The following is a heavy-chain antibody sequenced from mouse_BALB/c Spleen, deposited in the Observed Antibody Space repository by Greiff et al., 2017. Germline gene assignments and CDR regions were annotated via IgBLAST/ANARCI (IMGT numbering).Heavy chain of an antibody. CDR3: AREGDYCTLWFAY. V-gene: IGHV3-2*02. D-gene: IGHD2-13*01. CDR1: GYSITSDYA. Sequence: EVQLQQSGPGLVKPSQSLSLTCTVTGYSITSDYAWNWIRQFPGNKLEWMGYISYSGSTSYNPSLKSRISITRDTSKNQFFLQLNSVTTEDTATYYCAREGDYCTLWFAYWGQGTLVTVSA. CDR2: ISYSGST. J-gene: IGHJ3*01.